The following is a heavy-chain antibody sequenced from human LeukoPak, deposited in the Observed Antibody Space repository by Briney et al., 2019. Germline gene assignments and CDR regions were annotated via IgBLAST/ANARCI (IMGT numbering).Heavy chain of an antibody. CDR1: GFIFNYYA. Sequence: PGGSLRLSCAASGFIFNYYAMSWVRQAPGKGLECVSAISGSGGSTYYADPVKGRFTISRDNSKNTLYLQMNSLRAEDTAVYYCAKGGSGWSRPNRFDHWGQGTLVTVSS. CDR2: ISGSGGST. J-gene: IGHJ4*02. D-gene: IGHD6-19*01. CDR3: AKGGSGWSRPNRFDH. V-gene: IGHV3-23*01.